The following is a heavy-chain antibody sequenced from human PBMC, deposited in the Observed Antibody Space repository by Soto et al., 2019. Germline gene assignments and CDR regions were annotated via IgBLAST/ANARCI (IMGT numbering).Heavy chain of an antibody. J-gene: IGHJ3*02. CDR1: GFTFSRYW. V-gene: IGHV3-7*01. CDR2: IKQDGSEK. CDR3: ASKGGFGVWLDAFDI. Sequence: EVQLVESGGGLVQPGGSLRLSCAASGFTFSRYWMSWVRQAPGKGLEWVANIKQDGSEKYYVDSVKGRFTISRDNAKNSLYLQMNSLRAEDTAVYYCASKGGFGVWLDAFDIWGQGTMVTVSS. D-gene: IGHD2-8*01.